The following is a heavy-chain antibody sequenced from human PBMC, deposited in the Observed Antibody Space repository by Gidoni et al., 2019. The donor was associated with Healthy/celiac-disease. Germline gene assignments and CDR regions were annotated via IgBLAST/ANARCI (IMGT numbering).Heavy chain of an antibody. D-gene: IGHD4-4*01. CDR3: TSHMTTVTTLGY. CDR1: GFPFSGSA. V-gene: IGHV3-73*02. Sequence: EVQLVESGGGWVQPGGSLQLSCAASGFPFSGSAMHWVRQASGKGLEGVGRIRSKANSYATAYAASVKGRFTISRDDSKNTAYLQMNSLKTEDTAVYYCTSHMTTVTTLGYWGQGTLVTVSS. CDR2: IRSKANSYAT. J-gene: IGHJ4*02.